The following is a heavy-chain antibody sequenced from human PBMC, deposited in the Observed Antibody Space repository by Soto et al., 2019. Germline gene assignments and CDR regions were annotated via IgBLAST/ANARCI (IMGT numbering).Heavy chain of an antibody. CDR1: GFTFSSYG. D-gene: IGHD5-18*01. J-gene: IGHJ4*02. CDR2: ISYDGSNK. V-gene: IGHV3-30*18. Sequence: GGSLRLSWAASGFTFSSYGMHWVRQAPGKGLEWVAVISYDGSNKYYADSVKGRFTISRDNSKNTLYLQMNSLRAEDTAVYYCAKHTAMDTSHFDYWGQGTLVTVS. CDR3: AKHTAMDTSHFDY.